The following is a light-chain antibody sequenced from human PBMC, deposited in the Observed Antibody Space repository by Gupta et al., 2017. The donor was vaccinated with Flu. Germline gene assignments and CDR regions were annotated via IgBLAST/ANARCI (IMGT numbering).Light chain of an antibody. J-gene: IGLJ3*02. CDR3: QAWGAGVRV. V-gene: IGLV4-69*01. CDR2: LNSDGSH. CDR1: SGHSTYP. Sequence: QLVLTQSPSASASLGASVKLTCTLSSGHSTYPIAWHQQQPEKGPRFLMKLNSDGSHDKGDGIPDRFSGSSSGAERYLTISSLQSEDDADYFCQAWGAGVRVFGGGTKLTVL.